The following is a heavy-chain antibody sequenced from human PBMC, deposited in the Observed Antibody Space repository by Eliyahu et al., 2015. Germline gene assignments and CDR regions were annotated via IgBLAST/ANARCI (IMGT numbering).Heavy chain of an antibody. J-gene: IGHJ4*02. CDR3: ARRRNSGYSHPLDY. V-gene: IGHV4-34*01. Sequence: QVQLQQWGAGLLKPSEXLSLTCXVYGGSFSGYYWSWIRQPPGKGLEWIGEINHSGSTNYNPSLKSRVTISVDTSKNQFSLKLSSVTAADTAVYYCARRRNSGYSHPLDYWGQGTLVTVSS. D-gene: IGHD5-12*01. CDR1: GGSFSGYY. CDR2: INHSGST.